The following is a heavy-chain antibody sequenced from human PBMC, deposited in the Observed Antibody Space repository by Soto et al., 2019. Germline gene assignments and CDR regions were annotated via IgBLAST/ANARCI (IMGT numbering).Heavy chain of an antibody. CDR1: GFSFSKFA. CDR2: ISGDGEST. Sequence: EVQLLESGGGVVQPGGALRLSCAASGFSFSKFAVSWVRQAPGKGLEWVSAISGDGESTFYVDSVKGRFTISRDNSKNAVFLQMNALRVEDTAVYYCASDWGDDSAFYDAFQVWGQGTMVSVSS. CDR3: ASDWGDDSAFYDAFQV. V-gene: IGHV3-23*01. J-gene: IGHJ3*01. D-gene: IGHD3-22*01.